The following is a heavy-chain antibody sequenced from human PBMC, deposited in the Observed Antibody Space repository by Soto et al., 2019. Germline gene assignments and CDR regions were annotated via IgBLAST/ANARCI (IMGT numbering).Heavy chain of an antibody. CDR2: ISYDESTT. D-gene: IGHD3-22*01. J-gene: IGHJ3*01. Sequence: HPGGSLRLSCAASGFSFSRYGIHWVRQAPGKGLEWVAVISYDESTTFYADSVKGRFTISRDNSKNTLFLQMNSLRPEDTAVYYCSKAMIGSYDSDAFDVWGQGTMVTVSS. CDR3: SKAMIGSYDSDAFDV. V-gene: IGHV3-30*18. CDR1: GFSFSRYG.